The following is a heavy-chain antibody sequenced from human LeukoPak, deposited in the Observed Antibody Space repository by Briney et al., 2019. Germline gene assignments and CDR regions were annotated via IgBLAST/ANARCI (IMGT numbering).Heavy chain of an antibody. Sequence: GGSLRLSCAASGFTFRDSYMAWIRQAPGKGLEWVAYISVSGTSLYYPDSLKGRFVISRDNAKNLLYLQVNSLRVEDTAVYYCARRRGNSGYDTHFDFWGQGTLVTVFS. CDR1: GFTFRDSY. J-gene: IGHJ4*02. D-gene: IGHD5-12*01. CDR3: ARRRGNSGYDTHFDF. V-gene: IGHV3-11*01. CDR2: ISVSGTSL.